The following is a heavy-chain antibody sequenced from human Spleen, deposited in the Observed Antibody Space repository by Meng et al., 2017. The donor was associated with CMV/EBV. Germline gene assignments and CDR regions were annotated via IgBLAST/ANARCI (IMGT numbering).Heavy chain of an antibody. Sequence: RVGVGGGVGPPGRSLRLSFGTSGFTFSSFARQWVRQAPGKGLEWGAVISYDGSNKYYADSVKGRFTISRDNSKNTLYLQMNSLRAEDTAVYYCARGYEVRGVFGYWGQGTLVTVPS. CDR3: ARGYEVRGVFGY. D-gene: IGHD3-10*01. CDR2: ISYDGSNK. CDR1: GFTFSSFA. J-gene: IGHJ4*02. V-gene: IGHV3-30-3*01.